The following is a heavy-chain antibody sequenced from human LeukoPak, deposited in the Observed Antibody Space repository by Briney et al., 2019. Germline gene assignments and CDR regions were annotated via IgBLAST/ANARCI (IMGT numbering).Heavy chain of an antibody. CDR3: ARDRGTDGSDQLDP. CDR1: GGSITSYC. CDR2: ICSSGST. Sequence: SETLSLTCTVSGGSITSYCWIWIRQPPGKGLEWIGRICSSGSTVYNPSLKSRATISSDMSNNQFSLKLSSVTAADTAVYYCARDRGTDGSDQLDPWGQGILVTVSS. V-gene: IGHV4-4*07. D-gene: IGHD3-10*01. J-gene: IGHJ5*02.